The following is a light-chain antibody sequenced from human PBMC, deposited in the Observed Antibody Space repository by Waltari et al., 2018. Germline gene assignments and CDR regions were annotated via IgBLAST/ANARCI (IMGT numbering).Light chain of an antibody. Sequence: DIQMTQSPPSLLASVGDRVTITCRASQSISSYLNWYKQKPGKAPKLLIYAASSLQSGVPSRFSGSGSGTDVTLTISSLEPEDFATYYCQQSYSTPPVTFGPGTKVDIK. V-gene: IGKV1-39*01. CDR2: AAS. CDR3: QQSYSTPPVT. CDR1: QSISSY. J-gene: IGKJ3*01.